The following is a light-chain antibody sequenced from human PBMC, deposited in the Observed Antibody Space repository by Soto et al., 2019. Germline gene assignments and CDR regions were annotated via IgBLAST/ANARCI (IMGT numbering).Light chain of an antibody. CDR3: SSYAGANPVV. J-gene: IGLJ2*01. CDR2: EVS. CDR1: SSDVGGYNY. Sequence: QAVLPQPPSASGSPGQSVTISCTGMSSDVGGYNYVSWYQQHPGKAPKLMIYEVSKRPSGVPDRFSGSKSGNTASLTVSGLQAEYEADYYCSSYAGANPVVFGGGTKLPVL. V-gene: IGLV2-8*01.